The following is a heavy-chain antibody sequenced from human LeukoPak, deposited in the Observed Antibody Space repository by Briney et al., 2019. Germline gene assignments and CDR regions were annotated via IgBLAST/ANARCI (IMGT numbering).Heavy chain of an antibody. J-gene: IGHJ6*02. CDR2: IIPIFGTA. D-gene: IGHD3-22*01. Sequence: ASVKVSCKASGGTFSSYAISWVRQAPGQGLEWMGGIIPIFGTANYAQKFQGRVTITADESTSTAYMELSSLRSEDTAVYYCASGYYYDSSGYYYYYYYGMDVWGQGTLVTVSS. CDR3: ASGYYYDSSGYYYYYYYGMDV. V-gene: IGHV1-69*13. CDR1: GGTFSSYA.